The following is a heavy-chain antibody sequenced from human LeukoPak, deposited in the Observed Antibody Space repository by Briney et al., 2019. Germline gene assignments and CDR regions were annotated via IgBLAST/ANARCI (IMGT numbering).Heavy chain of an antibody. D-gene: IGHD5-18*01. CDR3: ASSVDTALVSDVGFDI. CDR1: GYTFTSYY. Sequence: ASVKVSCKASGYTFTSYYMHWVRQAPGQGLEWMGWTNPNSGGTNYAQKFQGRVTMTRDTSISTAYMELSRLRSDDTAVYYCASSVDTALVSDVGFDIWGQGTMVTVSS. V-gene: IGHV1-2*02. J-gene: IGHJ3*02. CDR2: TNPNSGGT.